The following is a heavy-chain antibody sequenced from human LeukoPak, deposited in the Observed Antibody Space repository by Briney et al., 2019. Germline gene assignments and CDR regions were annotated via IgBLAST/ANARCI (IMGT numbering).Heavy chain of an antibody. CDR2: IYTSGST. V-gene: IGHV4-61*02. CDR3: ARDRAYDFWSGYSIDYYYYYMDV. J-gene: IGHJ6*03. Sequence: SETLSLTCTVSGGSISSGSYYWSWIRQPAGKGLEWIGRIYTSGSTNYNPSLKSRVTISVDTSKNQFSLKLSSVTAADTAVYYCARDRAYDFWSGYSIDYYYYYMDVWGKGTTVTVSS. D-gene: IGHD3-3*01. CDR1: GGSISSGSYY.